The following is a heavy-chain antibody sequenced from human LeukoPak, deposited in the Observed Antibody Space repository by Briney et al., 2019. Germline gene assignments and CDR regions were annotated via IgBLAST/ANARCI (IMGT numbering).Heavy chain of an antibody. D-gene: IGHD5-24*01. CDR1: GGTFSSYA. V-gene: IGHV1-69*04. J-gene: IGHJ4*02. CDR3: ARDLRRDGYSHFDY. CDR2: IIPILGIA. Sequence: ASVKVSCKASGGTFSSYAISWVRQAPGQGLEWMGRIIPILGIANYAQKFQGRVTITADESTSTAYMELSSLRSEDTAVYYCARDLRRDGYSHFDYWGQGTLVTVSS.